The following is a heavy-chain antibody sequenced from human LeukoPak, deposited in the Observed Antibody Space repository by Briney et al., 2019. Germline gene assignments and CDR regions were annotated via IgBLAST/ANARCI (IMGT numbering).Heavy chain of an antibody. CDR3: ARDYYDSSGYYHFDY. CDR1: GYTFTSYG. Sequence: ASVKVSCKASGYTFTSYGISWVRQAPGQGLEWMGWISAYNGNTNYAQKLQGRVTMTTDTSTSTAYMELRSLRTDDTAVYYCARDYYDSSGYYHFDYWGQGTLVTVSS. J-gene: IGHJ4*02. V-gene: IGHV1-18*01. D-gene: IGHD3-22*01. CDR2: ISAYNGNT.